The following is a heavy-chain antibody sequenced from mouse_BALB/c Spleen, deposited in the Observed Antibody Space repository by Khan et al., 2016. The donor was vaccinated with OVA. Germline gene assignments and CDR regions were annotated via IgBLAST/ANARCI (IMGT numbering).Heavy chain of an antibody. V-gene: IGHV1S135*01. CDR3: TRHGYVAWFTY. Sequence: VQLQQPGPELMKPGASVKISCKASGYSFTSYYIHWVMESHGKSLEWIGYIDPFSGDTTYNQKFKGKATLTVDKSSSTAYILLSNLTSEDSAVYYCTRHGYVAWFTYWDQGTLVTVSA. D-gene: IGHD2-2*01. CDR2: IDPFSGDT. CDR1: GYSFTSYY. J-gene: IGHJ3*01.